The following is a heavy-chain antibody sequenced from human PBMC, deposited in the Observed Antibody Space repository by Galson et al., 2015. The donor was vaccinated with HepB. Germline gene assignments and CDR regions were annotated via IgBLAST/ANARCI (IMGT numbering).Heavy chain of an antibody. V-gene: IGHV5-51*01. Sequence: QSGAEVKKPGESLKISCTGSGYSFTSYWIGWVRQMPGKGLEWMGIIYPGDSDTRYSPSFQGQVTISADKSISTAYLQWSSLKASDTAMYYCARAGLWFGERGDAFDIWGQGTMVTVSS. J-gene: IGHJ3*02. CDR3: ARAGLWFGERGDAFDI. CDR2: IYPGDSDT. CDR1: GYSFTSYW. D-gene: IGHD3-10*01.